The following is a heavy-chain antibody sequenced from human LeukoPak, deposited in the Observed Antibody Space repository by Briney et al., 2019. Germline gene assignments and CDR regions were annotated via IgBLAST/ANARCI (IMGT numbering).Heavy chain of an antibody. Sequence: PGGSLRLSCAASGFTFSGSAIDWVRQASGKGLEWVGRIRDKANSYATAYIASVKGRFTISRDDSKNTAYLQMSSLKTEDTAVYYCTRWDCTATGCYPFDYWGQGTLVTVSS. D-gene: IGHD2-2*01. CDR1: GFTFSGSA. J-gene: IGHJ4*02. CDR2: IRDKANSYAT. V-gene: IGHV3-73*01. CDR3: TRWDCTATGCYPFDY.